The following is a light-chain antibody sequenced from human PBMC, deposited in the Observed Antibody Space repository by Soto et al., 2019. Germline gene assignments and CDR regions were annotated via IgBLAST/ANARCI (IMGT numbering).Light chain of an antibody. Sequence: DIQMTQSPSTLSASVGDRVTITCGASQSINNLLAWYQQKPGKAPKFLIYDVSTLESGVPSRFSGSGSGTEFTLTISSLQPEDFETYYCQQYDSYPLTLGGGTKVDIK. J-gene: IGKJ4*01. CDR2: DVS. CDR1: QSINNL. V-gene: IGKV1-5*01. CDR3: QQYDSYPLT.